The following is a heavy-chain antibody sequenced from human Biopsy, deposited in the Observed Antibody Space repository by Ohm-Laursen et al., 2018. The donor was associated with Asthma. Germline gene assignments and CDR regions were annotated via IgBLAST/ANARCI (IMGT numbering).Heavy chain of an antibody. D-gene: IGHD2-21*01. Sequence: SLRLSCSASGFTFDDYGMHWVRQAPGKGLEWVSGISWNSGSIGYADSVKGRFTISRDNAKNSLYLQMNSLRVEDTALYYCAKATLGDIGKDYWGQGTLVTVSS. CDR2: ISWNSGSI. CDR1: GFTFDDYG. CDR3: AKATLGDIGKDY. V-gene: IGHV3-9*01. J-gene: IGHJ4*02.